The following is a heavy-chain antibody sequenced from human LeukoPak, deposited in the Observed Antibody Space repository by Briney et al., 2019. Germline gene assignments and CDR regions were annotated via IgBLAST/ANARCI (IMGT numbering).Heavy chain of an antibody. V-gene: IGHV4-39*01. J-gene: IGHJ4*02. CDR2: IYYSGST. Sequence: SETLSLTCTVSGGSISSSSYYWGWLRQPPGTGLEWIGGIYYSGSTYYNPSLKSRVTISVDTSKNQFSLKLSSVTAADTAVYYCARQFRYSYGPFDYWGQGTLVTVSS. CDR1: GGSISSSSYY. CDR3: ARQFRYSYGPFDY. D-gene: IGHD5-18*01.